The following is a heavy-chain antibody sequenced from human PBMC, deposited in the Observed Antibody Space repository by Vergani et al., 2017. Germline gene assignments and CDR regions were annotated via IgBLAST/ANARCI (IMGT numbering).Heavy chain of an antibody. D-gene: IGHD1-26*01. V-gene: IGHV3-21*01. J-gene: IGHJ4*02. CDR1: GFTFSSYS. CDR3: ACGGATWRGLDY. CDR2: ISSSSSYI. Sequence: EVQLVESGGGLVKPGGSLRLSCAASGFTFSSYSMNWVRQAPGKGLEWVSSISSSSSYIYYADSVKGRFTISRDNAKNSLYLQMNSLRAEDTAVYYCACGGATWRGLDYWGQGTLVTVSS.